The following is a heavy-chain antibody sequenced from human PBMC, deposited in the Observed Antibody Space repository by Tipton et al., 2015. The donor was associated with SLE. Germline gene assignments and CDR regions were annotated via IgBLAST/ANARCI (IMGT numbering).Heavy chain of an antibody. Sequence: LRLSCSVSGASMTSGNNCWSWVRQPAGKPLEWIGRIYNSGITNYNPSLKSRVTISVDTSKNQFSLKLSSVTAADTAVYYCARGVLRPFDYWGQGTLVTVSS. CDR1: GASMTSGNNC. V-gene: IGHV4-61*02. CDR3: ARGVLRPFDY. CDR2: IYNSGIT. J-gene: IGHJ4*02. D-gene: IGHD1-1*01.